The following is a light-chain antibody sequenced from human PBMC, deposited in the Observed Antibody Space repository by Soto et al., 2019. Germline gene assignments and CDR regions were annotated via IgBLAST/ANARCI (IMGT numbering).Light chain of an antibody. CDR3: SSYAGSKEVI. CDR1: GIDVGRYDY. CDR2: EVS. Sequence: QSVLTQPPSASGSPGQSVTISCTGTGIDVGRYDYVSWYQQHPGKVPKHMIYEVSKRPSGVPDRFSGSKSGNTASLTVSGLQAEDEADYDCSSYAGSKEVIFGGGTKLTVL. V-gene: IGLV2-8*01. J-gene: IGLJ2*01.